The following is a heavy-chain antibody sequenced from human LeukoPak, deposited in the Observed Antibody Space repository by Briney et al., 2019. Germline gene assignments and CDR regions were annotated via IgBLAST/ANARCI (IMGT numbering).Heavy chain of an antibody. J-gene: IGHJ4*02. D-gene: IGHD3-22*01. CDR1: GYTFAGYY. CDR3: ATRYYYDSSGYLHY. V-gene: IGHV1-2*02. CDR2: INPNSGGT. Sequence: ASVKVSCKASGYTFAGYYMHWVRQAPGQGLEWMRWINPNSGGTNYAQKFQGRVTMTRDTSISTAYMELSRLRSDDTAVYYCATRYYYDSSGYLHYWGQGTLVTVSS.